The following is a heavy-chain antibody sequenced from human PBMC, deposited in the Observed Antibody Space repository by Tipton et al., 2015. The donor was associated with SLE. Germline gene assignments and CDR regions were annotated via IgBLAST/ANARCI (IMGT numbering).Heavy chain of an antibody. CDR1: GFTFSSYA. CDR3: AKDLLGDWSGSR. V-gene: IGHV3-23*01. Sequence: GSLRLSCAASGFTFSSYAMSWVRQAPGKGLEWVSAISGSGGSTYYADSVKGRFTISRDNSKNTLYLQMNSLRAEDTAVYYCAKDLLGDWSGSRWGQGTLVTVSS. J-gene: IGHJ4*02. D-gene: IGHD3-3*01. CDR2: ISGSGGST.